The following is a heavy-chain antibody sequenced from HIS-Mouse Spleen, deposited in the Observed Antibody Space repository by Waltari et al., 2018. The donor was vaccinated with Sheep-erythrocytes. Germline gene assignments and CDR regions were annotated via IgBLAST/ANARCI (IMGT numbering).Heavy chain of an antibody. Sequence: QLQLQESGPGLVKPSETLSLTCTVSGGSISISRYYWGWIRKPPGKGLEWIGSIYYSGSTYYNPSLKSRVTISVDTSKNQFSLKLSSVTAADTAVYYCARHKDTAMVHFDYWGQGTLVTVSS. CDR3: ARHKDTAMVHFDY. J-gene: IGHJ4*02. CDR1: GGSISISRYY. CDR2: IYYSGST. V-gene: IGHV4-39*01. D-gene: IGHD5-18*01.